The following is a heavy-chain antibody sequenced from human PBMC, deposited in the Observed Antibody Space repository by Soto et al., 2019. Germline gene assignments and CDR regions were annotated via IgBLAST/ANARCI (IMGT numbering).Heavy chain of an antibody. Sequence: SETLSLTCTVSGGSISSGGYYWSWIRQHPGKGLEWIGYIYYNGSTYYNPSLKSRVTISVDTSKNQFSLKLSSVTAADTAVYYCARGVVVVPAALGSGNWFDPWGQGTLVTVSS. V-gene: IGHV4-31*03. J-gene: IGHJ5*02. CDR2: IYYNGST. CDR3: ARGVVVVPAALGSGNWFDP. D-gene: IGHD2-2*01. CDR1: GGSISSGGYY.